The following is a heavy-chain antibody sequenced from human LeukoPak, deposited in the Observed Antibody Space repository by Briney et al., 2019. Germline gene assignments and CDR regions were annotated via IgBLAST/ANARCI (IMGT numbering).Heavy chain of an antibody. CDR2: IYYSGST. Sequence: SETLSLTCTVSGGSISSYYWSWIRQPPGKGLEWIGYIYYSGSTNYNPSLKSRVTISVDTSKNQFSLKLSSVIAADTAVYYCARALFGYNVLFDYWGQGTLVTVSS. V-gene: IGHV4-59*01. D-gene: IGHD5-24*01. CDR1: GGSISSYY. CDR3: ARALFGYNVLFDY. J-gene: IGHJ4*02.